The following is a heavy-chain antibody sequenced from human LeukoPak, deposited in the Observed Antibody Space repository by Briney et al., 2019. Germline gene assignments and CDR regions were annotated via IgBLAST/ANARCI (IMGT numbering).Heavy chain of an antibody. Sequence: NPSETLSLTCAVYGGSFSGYYWSWIRQPPGKGLGWIGEINHSGSTNYNPSLKSRVTISVDTSKNQFSLKLSSVTAADTAVYYCARVRGLLLWFGELLYPNWFDPWGQGTLVTVSS. D-gene: IGHD3-10*01. CDR2: INHSGST. CDR1: GGSFSGYY. V-gene: IGHV4-34*01. CDR3: ARVRGLLLWFGELLYPNWFDP. J-gene: IGHJ5*02.